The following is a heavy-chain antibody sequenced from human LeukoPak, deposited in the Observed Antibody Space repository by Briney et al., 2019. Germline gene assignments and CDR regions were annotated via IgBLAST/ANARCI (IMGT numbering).Heavy chain of an antibody. J-gene: IGHJ4*02. V-gene: IGHV3-21*01. CDR3: ARAMTLSFWSGYYTPLDY. CDR2: ISSSSSYI. D-gene: IGHD3-3*01. CDR1: GFTFSSYS. Sequence: PGGSLRLSCAASGFTFSSYSMNWVRQAPGKGLEWVSSISSSSSYIYYADSVKGRFTISRDNAKNSLYLQMNSLRAGDTAVYYCARAMTLSFWSGYYTPLDYWGQGTLVTVSS.